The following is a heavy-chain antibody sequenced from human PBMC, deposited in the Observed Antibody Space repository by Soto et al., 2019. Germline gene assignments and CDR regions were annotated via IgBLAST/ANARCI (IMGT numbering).Heavy chain of an antibody. V-gene: IGHV4-39*01. D-gene: IGHD6-19*01. CDR3: ARHFDSSGWYGGYWYFDL. J-gene: IGHJ2*01. CDR1: GGSIVSSRYY. Sequence: SQTLSLTCTVSGGSIVSSRYYCGCIRQPPGKGLEWIGSIYYSGSTYYNPSLKSRVTISVDTSKNQFSLKLSSVTAADTAVYYCARHFDSSGWYGGYWYFDLWGRGTLVTVSS. CDR2: IYYSGST.